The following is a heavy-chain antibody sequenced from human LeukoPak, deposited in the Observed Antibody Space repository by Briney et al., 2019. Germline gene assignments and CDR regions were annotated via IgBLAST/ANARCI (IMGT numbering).Heavy chain of an antibody. D-gene: IGHD5-24*01. CDR1: GYTFTSYG. CDR3: ARVKRGDGYNYYFDY. J-gene: IGHJ4*02. Sequence: GASVKVSCKASGYTFTSYGISWVRQATGQGLEWMGWISAYNGNTNYAQKLQGRVTMTTDTSTSTAYMELRSLRSDDTAVYYCARVKRGDGYNYYFDYWGQGTLVTVSS. V-gene: IGHV1-18*01. CDR2: ISAYNGNT.